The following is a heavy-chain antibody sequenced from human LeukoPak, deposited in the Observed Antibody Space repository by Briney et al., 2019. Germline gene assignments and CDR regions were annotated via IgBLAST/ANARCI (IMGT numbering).Heavy chain of an antibody. CDR3: TTDSHLTDTAMLTNFYY. V-gene: IGHV3-15*01. D-gene: IGHD5-18*01. CDR1: GFTFSNGW. CDR2: IKRKTDGSKR. J-gene: IGHJ4*02. Sequence: GGSLRLSWAASGFTFSNGWMSWVRQAQGKGMEWGGRIKRKTDGSKREYAEPVKGRLTISRDDTKNKKYRQMNSLKTEHTAVYYCTTDSHLTDTAMLTNFYYWGQGTLVTVSS.